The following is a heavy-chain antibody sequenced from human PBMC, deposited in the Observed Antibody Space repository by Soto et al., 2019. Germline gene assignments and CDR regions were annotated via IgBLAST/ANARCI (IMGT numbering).Heavy chain of an antibody. CDR3: ATRPLLRGAP. CDR2: IWTSGST. V-gene: IGHV3-53*01. CDR1: GFTFSSND. D-gene: IGHD3-16*01. J-gene: IGHJ3*01. Sequence: EVQLVESGGGLIQPGGSLRLSCEASGFTFSSNDMNWVRQAPGKGLEWVSLIWTSGSTAYADSVKGRFTISRDNSKSALYLHMSSLSAADTAVYYCATRPLLRGAPWGQGTMVTVSS.